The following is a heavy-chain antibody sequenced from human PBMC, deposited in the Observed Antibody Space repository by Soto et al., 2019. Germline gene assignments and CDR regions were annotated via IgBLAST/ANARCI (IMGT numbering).Heavy chain of an antibody. CDR3: AKDLTFFHSGIDD. CDR1: GFTCDDYA. J-gene: IGHJ4*02. Sequence: PVGSLRLSCAASGFTCDDYAMHGVRRAPGKGLEWVSGISWNSGSIGYADSVKGRFTISRDNAKNSLYLQMNSLRAEDTALYYCAKDLTFFHSGIDDWGQRTLVTVSS. V-gene: IGHV3-9*01. CDR2: ISWNSGSI. D-gene: IGHD1-26*01.